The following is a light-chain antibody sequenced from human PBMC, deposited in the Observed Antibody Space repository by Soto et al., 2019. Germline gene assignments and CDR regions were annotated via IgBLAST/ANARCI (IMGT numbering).Light chain of an antibody. V-gene: IGKV3-20*01. CDR1: QSVSSSC. J-gene: IGKJ4*01. Sequence: ESVLPQSPGTLSFSPGERATLSCRASQSVSSSCLAWYQQKPGQAPRLLIYGASSRATGIPDRFSGSGSGTDFTLTISRLEPEDFAVYYCQQYGSSPLTFGGGTKVDIK. CDR2: GAS. CDR3: QQYGSSPLT.